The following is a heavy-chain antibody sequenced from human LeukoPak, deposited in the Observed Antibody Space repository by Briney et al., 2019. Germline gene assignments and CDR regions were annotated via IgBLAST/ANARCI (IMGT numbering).Heavy chain of an antibody. Sequence: ASVKVSCKTSGGTFSSSAITWVRQAPGQGLEWMGWISAYNGNTNYAQKLQGRVTMTTDTSTSTAYMELRSLRSDDTAVYYCARVMVRYYGMDVWGQGTTVTVSS. CDR2: ISAYNGNT. V-gene: IGHV1-18*01. D-gene: IGHD2-8*01. CDR1: GGTFSSSA. CDR3: ARVMVRYYGMDV. J-gene: IGHJ6*02.